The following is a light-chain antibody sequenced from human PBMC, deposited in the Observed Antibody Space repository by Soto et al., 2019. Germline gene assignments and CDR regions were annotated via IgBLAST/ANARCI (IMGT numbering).Light chain of an antibody. CDR2: DVS. CDR3: SSYTTSNTRQIV. V-gene: IGLV2-14*03. Sequence: QSVLTQPASVSGSPGQSITIPCTGTSSDVGGYNYVSWYQHHPGKAHKLMIFDVSNRPSGVSNRFSGSKSGNTASLTISGLQPEDEADYYCSSYTTSNTRQIVFGTGTKVTVL. CDR1: SSDVGGYNY. J-gene: IGLJ1*01.